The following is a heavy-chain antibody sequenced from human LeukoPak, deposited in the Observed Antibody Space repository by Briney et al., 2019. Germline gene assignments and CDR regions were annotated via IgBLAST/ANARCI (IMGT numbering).Heavy chain of an antibody. J-gene: IGHJ4*02. CDR1: GFTFSSYW. Sequence: HPGGSLRLSCAASGFTFSSYWMHWVRQAPGKGLVWVSRINSDGSIRNYVDSVRGRFTISRDNAKNSLYLQMNSLRAEDTAVYYCASTMVRGVIIPGTNDYWGQGTLVTVSS. V-gene: IGHV3-74*01. CDR3: ASTMVRGVIIPGTNDY. D-gene: IGHD3-10*01. CDR2: INSDGSIR.